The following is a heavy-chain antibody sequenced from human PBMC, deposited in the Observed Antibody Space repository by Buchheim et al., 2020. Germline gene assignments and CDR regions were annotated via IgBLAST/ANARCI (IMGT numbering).Heavy chain of an antibody. CDR3: ARGTDYYDGSGFPAYFDY. Sequence: QVQLVESGGGLVKPGGSLRLSCAASGFTFSDHYMSWIRQAPGKGLEWVSYMSSSGAIKYYADSVKGRFTLSRDNAKRSLYLQMNSLRAEDTAVYYCARGTDYYDGSGFPAYFDYWGQGTL. J-gene: IGHJ4*02. CDR2: MSSSGAIK. V-gene: IGHV3-11*01. D-gene: IGHD3-22*01. CDR1: GFTFSDHY.